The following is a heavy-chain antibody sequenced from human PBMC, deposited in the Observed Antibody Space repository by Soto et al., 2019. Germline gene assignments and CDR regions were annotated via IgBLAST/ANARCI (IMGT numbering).Heavy chain of an antibody. Sequence: QLQLQESGPGLVKPSETLSLTCTVSGGSISSSSYYWGWIRQPPGKGLEWIGSIYYSGSTYYNPSLKSRVTIAVDTSKNQFSPKLSSVTAADTAVYYCARLPRIVATISWWFDPWGQGTLVTVSS. V-gene: IGHV4-39*01. CDR3: ARLPRIVATISWWFDP. CDR1: GGSISSSSYY. CDR2: IYYSGST. J-gene: IGHJ5*02. D-gene: IGHD5-12*01.